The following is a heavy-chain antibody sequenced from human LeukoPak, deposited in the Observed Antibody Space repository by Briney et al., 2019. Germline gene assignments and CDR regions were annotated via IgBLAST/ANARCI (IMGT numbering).Heavy chain of an antibody. CDR3: ARGWQGDYFDY. V-gene: IGHV3-7*01. CDR1: GFTFTTYW. CDR2: IKQDGTEK. D-gene: IGHD5-24*01. J-gene: IGHJ4*02. Sequence: PGGSLRLSCAASGFTFTTYWLGWVRQPPGKGLEWVANIKQDGTEKYYVDSVKGRFTISRDNAKNSLYLQMNSLRAEDTAVYYCARGWQGDYFDYWGQGTLVTVSS.